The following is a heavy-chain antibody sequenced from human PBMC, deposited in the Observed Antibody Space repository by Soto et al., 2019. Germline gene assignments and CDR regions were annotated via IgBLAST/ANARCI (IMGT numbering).Heavy chain of an antibody. CDR1: GFTFSSYS. D-gene: IGHD3-9*01. CDR2: ISSSSSYI. J-gene: IGHJ3*02. Sequence: GGSLRLSCAASGFTFSSYSMNWVRQAPGKGLEWVSSISSSSSYIYYADSVKGRFTISRDNAKNSLYLQMNSLRAEDTAVYYCARDGVLTGYYNRDAFDIWGQGTMVTVSS. V-gene: IGHV3-21*01. CDR3: ARDGVLTGYYNRDAFDI.